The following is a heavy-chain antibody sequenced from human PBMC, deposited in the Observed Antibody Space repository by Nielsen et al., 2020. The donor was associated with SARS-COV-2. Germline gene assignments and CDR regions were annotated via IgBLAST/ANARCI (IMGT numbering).Heavy chain of an antibody. J-gene: IGHJ6*02. CDR1: GFTFSNFA. D-gene: IGHD6-19*01. V-gene: IGHV3-23*01. CDR3: ALLAVAGRVSYYGMDV. Sequence: GESLKISCVASGFTFSNFAMSWVRQAPGKGLEWVSTISGSDDSTYYADSVKGRFTISRDDSKNTLYLQMNSLRAEDTAVYYCALLAVAGRVSYYGMDVWGQGTTVTVSS. CDR2: ISGSDDST.